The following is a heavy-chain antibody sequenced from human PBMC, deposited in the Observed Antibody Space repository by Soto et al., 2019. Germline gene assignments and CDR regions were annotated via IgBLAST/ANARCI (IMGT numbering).Heavy chain of an antibody. Sequence: PGGSLRLSCEASGFTFSSYWMSGVRQAPGKGLEWVANIKQDGSETYYVDSVKGRFTISRDNAKNSLYLQMNSLRAEDTAVYYCASPSLGTPYFDYWGQGTLVTVSS. V-gene: IGHV3-7*01. CDR2: IKQDGSET. CDR3: ASPSLGTPYFDY. J-gene: IGHJ4*02. CDR1: GFTFSSYW. D-gene: IGHD3-3*02.